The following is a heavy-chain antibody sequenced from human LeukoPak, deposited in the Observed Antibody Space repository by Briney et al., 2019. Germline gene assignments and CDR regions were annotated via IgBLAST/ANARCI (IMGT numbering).Heavy chain of an antibody. CDR3: AKERNDCSGGSCYYLDAFDI. CDR2: IWYDGSNK. D-gene: IGHD2-15*01. CDR1: AFTFSSYG. Sequence: PPGGSLRLSCAVSAFTFSSYGMHWVRQAPGKGLEWVAVIWYDGSNKYYADSVKGRFTISRDNSKNTLYLRMNSLRAEDTAVYYCAKERNDCSGGSCYYLDAFDIWGQGTMVTVSS. V-gene: IGHV3-33*06. J-gene: IGHJ3*02.